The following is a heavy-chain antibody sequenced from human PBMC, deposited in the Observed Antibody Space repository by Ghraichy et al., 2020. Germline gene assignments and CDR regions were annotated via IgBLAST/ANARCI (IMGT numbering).Heavy chain of an antibody. D-gene: IGHD2-2*01. V-gene: IGHV3-9*01. Sequence: GGSLRLSCAASGFTFDDYAMHWVRQAPGKGLEWVSGISWNSGSIGYADSVKGRFTISRDNAKNSLYLQMNSLRAEDTALYYCAKALVPAGSYYYYYGMDVWGQGTTVTVSS. CDR2: ISWNSGSI. CDR1: GFTFDDYA. CDR3: AKALVPAGSYYYYYGMDV. J-gene: IGHJ6*02.